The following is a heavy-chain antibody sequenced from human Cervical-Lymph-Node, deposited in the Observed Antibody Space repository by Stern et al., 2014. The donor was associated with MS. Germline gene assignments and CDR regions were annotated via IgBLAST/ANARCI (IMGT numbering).Heavy chain of an antibody. J-gene: IGHJ3*02. D-gene: IGHD3-16*01. Sequence: QVHLVQSGAEVKKPGSSVKVSCKASGGTFNNYAIQWVQQAPGQGLEWMGGIIPVLDTTNYARKFQGRLTITADDSTGTAYMELTSLRSEDTAIFYCASPWGISMIGDNDAFNIWGQGTLVTVSS. CDR2: IIPVLDTT. CDR3: ASPWGISMIGDNDAFNI. CDR1: GGTFNNYA. V-gene: IGHV1-69*12.